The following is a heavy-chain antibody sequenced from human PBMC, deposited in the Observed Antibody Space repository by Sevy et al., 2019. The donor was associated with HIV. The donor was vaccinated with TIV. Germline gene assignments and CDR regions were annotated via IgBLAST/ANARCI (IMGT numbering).Heavy chain of an antibody. J-gene: IGHJ4*02. Sequence: GGSLRLSCAASEFTFSSYAMSWVRQAPGKGLEWVSAISGSGGSTYYADSVKGRFTISRDNSKNTLYLQMNSLRAEDTAVYYCAKEGDSSGWYGGAYYFDYWGQGTLVTVSS. D-gene: IGHD6-19*01. CDR1: EFTFSSYA. CDR3: AKEGDSSGWYGGAYYFDY. CDR2: ISGSGGST. V-gene: IGHV3-23*01.